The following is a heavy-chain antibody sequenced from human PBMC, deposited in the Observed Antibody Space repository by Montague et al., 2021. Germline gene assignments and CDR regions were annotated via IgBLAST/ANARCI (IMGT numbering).Heavy chain of an antibody. J-gene: IGHJ5*02. V-gene: IGHV4-59*08. CDR3: AKQDYFVSGTSYKGFDP. CDR2: MFYGGAT. Sequence: SETLSLTCTVSSGSIFHAHWSWVRQPPGKGLEWLGSMFYGGATSNNPSLKSRVNMSIDTSTNQFSLKLSFVTAADTAVYYCAKQDYFVSGTSYKGFDPWGQGILVTVSS. D-gene: IGHD3-10*01. CDR1: SGSIFHAH.